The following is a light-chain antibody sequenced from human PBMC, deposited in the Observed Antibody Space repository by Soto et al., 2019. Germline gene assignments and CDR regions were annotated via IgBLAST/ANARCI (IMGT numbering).Light chain of an antibody. CDR2: AAS. J-gene: IGKJ1*01. CDR3: QQRSNWPSWT. V-gene: IGKV1-27*01. Sequence: DIQMTQSPSSRSTSVVDRVTITCRASQGISNYLAWYQQKPGKVPKLVIYAASTLQSGVPSRFSGSGSGTDFTLTISSLEPEDFAVYYCQQRSNWPSWTFGQGTKVDI. CDR1: QGISNY.